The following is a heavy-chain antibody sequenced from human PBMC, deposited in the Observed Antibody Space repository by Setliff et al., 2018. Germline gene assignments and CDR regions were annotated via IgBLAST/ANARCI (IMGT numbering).Heavy chain of an antibody. J-gene: IGHJ4*02. V-gene: IGHV3-23*01. D-gene: IGHD3-22*01. CDR2: VSGSGMTR. Sequence: PGGSLRLSCTASGFTFRKHALAWVRQAPGKGLQWVSSVSGSGMTRDYTDSVKGRFTVSRDSSQNKIHLQMDSLRAEETGKYFCARADSDSYYAYYFDFWGQGVLVTVSS. CDR3: ARADSDSYYAYYFDF. CDR1: GFTFRKHA.